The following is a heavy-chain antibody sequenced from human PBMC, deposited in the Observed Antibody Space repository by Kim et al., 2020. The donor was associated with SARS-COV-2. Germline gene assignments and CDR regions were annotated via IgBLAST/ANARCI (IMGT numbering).Heavy chain of an antibody. Sequence: STHHHPSPKSRVTNSVDTAKNQFSLKLSSVTAADTAVYYCARGFHWFDPWGQGTLVTVSS. J-gene: IGHJ5*02. CDR2: ST. CDR3: ARGFHWFDP. V-gene: IGHV4-59*09.